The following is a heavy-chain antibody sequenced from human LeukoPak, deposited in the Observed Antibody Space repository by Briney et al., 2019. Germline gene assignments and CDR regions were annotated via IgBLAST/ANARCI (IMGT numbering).Heavy chain of an antibody. CDR1: GGSISSYY. J-gene: IGHJ4*02. D-gene: IGHD3-9*01. CDR2: IYTSGST. V-gene: IGHV4-4*07. Sequence: SETLSLTCTVSGGSISSYYWSWIRQPAGKGLEWIGRIYTSGSTNYNPSLKSRGTISVDTSKNQFSLKLSSVTAADTAVYYCAISGYDILTGYYNSGYYFDYWGQGTLVTVSS. CDR3: AISGYDILTGYYNSGYYFDY.